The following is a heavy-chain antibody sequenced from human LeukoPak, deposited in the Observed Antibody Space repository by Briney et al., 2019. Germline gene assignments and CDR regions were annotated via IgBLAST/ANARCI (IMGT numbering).Heavy chain of an antibody. J-gene: IGHJ4*02. CDR3: ASSLGSTDSTRNCLDY. CDR2: IRSSSSYI. CDR1: GFTFSSYS. V-gene: IGHV3-21*01. Sequence: GGSLRLSCAASGFTFSSYSMNWVRQAPGKGLEWVSSIRSSSSYISYADSVKGRFTISRDNAKNSLYLQMNSLRAEDTAVYYCASSLGSTDSTRNCLDYWGQGTLVTVSS. D-gene: IGHD7-27*01.